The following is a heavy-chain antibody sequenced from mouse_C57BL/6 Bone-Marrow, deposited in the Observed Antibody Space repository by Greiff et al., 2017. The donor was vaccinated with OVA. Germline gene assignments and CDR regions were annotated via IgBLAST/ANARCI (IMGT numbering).Heavy chain of an antibody. D-gene: IGHD1-1*01. Sequence: VQLQQSGPGLVQPSQSLSITCTVSGFSLTSYGVHWVRQPPGKGLEWLGVIWSGGSTDYNAAFISRLSLSKDNSKSQVFFKMNSLQADDTAIYYCAKKSRYYGSSYVGYFDVWGTGTTVTVSS. CDR2: IWSGGST. J-gene: IGHJ1*03. CDR1: GFSLTSYG. V-gene: IGHV2-4*01. CDR3: AKKSRYYGSSYVGYFDV.